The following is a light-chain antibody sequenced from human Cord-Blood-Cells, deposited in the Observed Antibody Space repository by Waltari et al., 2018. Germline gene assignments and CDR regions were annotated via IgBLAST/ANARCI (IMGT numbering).Light chain of an antibody. J-gene: IGLJ2*01. Sequence: QSVLTQPPSASGTPGQRVTISCSGSSSTIGSTTVNWYQQLPGPAPKLLIYSNNQRPSGVPDRFSGSKSGTSASLAISGLQSEDEADYYCAAWDDSLNGLVFGGGTKLTVL. CDR2: SNN. CDR1: SSTIGSTT. V-gene: IGLV1-44*01. CDR3: AAWDDSLNGLV.